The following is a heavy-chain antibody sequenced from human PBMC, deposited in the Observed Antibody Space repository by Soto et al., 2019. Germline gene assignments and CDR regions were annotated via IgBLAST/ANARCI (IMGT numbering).Heavy chain of an antibody. D-gene: IGHD6-13*01. Sequence: ASVKVSCKVSGYTLTELSMHWVRQAPGKGLEWMGGFDPEDGETIYAQKFQGRVTMTEDTSTDTAYMELSSLRSEDTAVYYCATFGIAAAGTDYYYGMDVWGQGTTVTVSS. CDR1: GYTLTELS. CDR2: FDPEDGET. J-gene: IGHJ6*02. V-gene: IGHV1-24*01. CDR3: ATFGIAAAGTDYYYGMDV.